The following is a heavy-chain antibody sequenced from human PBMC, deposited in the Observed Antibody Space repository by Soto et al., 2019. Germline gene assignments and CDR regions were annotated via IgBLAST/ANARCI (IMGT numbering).Heavy chain of an antibody. V-gene: IGHV3-64*07. CDR1: GFTFSSSP. J-gene: IGHJ4*02. Sequence: EVQLVESGGDLVQPGGSLRLSCAASGFTFSSSPMHWVRQAPGKRPEYVSSISSNGGNTYYADSVKGRFTISRDNSKSALYLQMGSLRTEDMAVYSCVVRHSSAYYDYWGQGTQVTVSS. CDR2: ISSNGGNT. D-gene: IGHD3-22*01. CDR3: VVRHSSAYYDY.